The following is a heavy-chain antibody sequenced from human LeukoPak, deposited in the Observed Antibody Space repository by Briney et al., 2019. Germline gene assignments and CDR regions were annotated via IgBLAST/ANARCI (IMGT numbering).Heavy chain of an antibody. J-gene: IGHJ4*02. Sequence: SVKVSCXASGGTFSSYAISWVRQAPGQGLEWMGRIIPIFGTANYAQKFQVRVTITTDESTSTAYMELSSLRSEDTAVYYCARGAWYYDSSGYYYVRDHDYWGQGTLVTVSS. CDR3: ARGAWYYDSSGYYYVRDHDY. CDR2: IIPIFGTA. CDR1: GGTFSSYA. V-gene: IGHV1-69*05. D-gene: IGHD3-22*01.